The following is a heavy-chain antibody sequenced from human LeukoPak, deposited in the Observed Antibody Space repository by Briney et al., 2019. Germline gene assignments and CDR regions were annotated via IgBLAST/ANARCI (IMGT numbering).Heavy chain of an antibody. J-gene: IGHJ5*02. D-gene: IGHD1-1*01. V-gene: IGHV1-8*01. CDR2: MNPNSGNT. Sequence: ASVKVSCKASGYTFTSYDINWVRQATGQGLEWMGWMNPNSGNTGYAQKFQGRVTMTRNTSISTAYMELSSLRSEDTAVYYCARRGTDHNWFDPWGQGTLVTVSS. CDR1: GYTFTSYD. CDR3: ARRGTDHNWFDP.